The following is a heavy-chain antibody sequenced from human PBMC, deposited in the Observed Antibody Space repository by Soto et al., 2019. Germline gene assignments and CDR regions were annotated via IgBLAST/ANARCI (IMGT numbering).Heavy chain of an antibody. CDR1: GFTFSSYA. Sequence: EVQLLQSGGDSVQPGGSLRLSCAASGFTFSSYAMSWVRQDPGKGLWWLSTVDRTGSATYYADSVKGRFTISRDNSKNTLFLPMNSLTDEDRAVYYCAKIGDHTYGNWYFDLWGRGTLITVSS. CDR3: AKIGDHTYGNWYFDL. V-gene: IGHV3-23*01. J-gene: IGHJ2*01. CDR2: VDRTGSAT. D-gene: IGHD3-16*01.